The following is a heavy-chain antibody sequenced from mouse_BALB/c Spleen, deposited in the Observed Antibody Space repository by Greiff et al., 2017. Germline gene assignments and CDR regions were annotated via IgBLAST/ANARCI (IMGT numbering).Heavy chain of an antibody. D-gene: IGHD1-2*01. CDR3: ARDRGLLRRGAMDY. CDR2: ISDGGSYT. V-gene: IGHV5-4*02. CDR1: GFTFSDYY. J-gene: IGHJ4*01. Sequence: EVKVEESGGGLVKPGGSLKLSCAASGFTFSDYYMYWVRQTPEKRLEWVATISDGGSYTYYPDSVKGRFTISRDNAKNNLYLQMSSLKSEDTAMYYCARDRGLLRRGAMDYWGQGTSVTVSS.